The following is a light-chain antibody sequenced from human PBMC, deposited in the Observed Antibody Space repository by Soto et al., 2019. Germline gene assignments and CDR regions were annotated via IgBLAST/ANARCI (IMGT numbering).Light chain of an antibody. V-gene: IGLV2-14*03. CDR3: KSFATTFYV. J-gene: IGLJ1*01. CDR1: SGDVGGYNH. CDR2: DVS. Sequence: QSVLTQPASVSESPGQSITISCTGTSGDVGGYNHVSWYQQHPGKAPKLLIYDVSNRPSGVSNRYSASKSGNTASLTISGLQAEDEADYYCKSFATTFYVFGTGTKVTVL.